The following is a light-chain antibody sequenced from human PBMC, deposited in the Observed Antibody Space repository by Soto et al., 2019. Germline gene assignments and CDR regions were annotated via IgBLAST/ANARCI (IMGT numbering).Light chain of an antibody. J-gene: IGKJ1*01. CDR2: GAS. CDR1: ESVSNK. Sequence: EIVLTQSPATLSLSPGERATLSCRASESVSNKLAWYQQRPGQAPRLLIYGASTRATAIPARFSGSGSGTDFTLTISRLEPEDFAVYYCQQYGSSPLWTFGQGTKVDNK. V-gene: IGKV3-20*01. CDR3: QQYGSSPLWT.